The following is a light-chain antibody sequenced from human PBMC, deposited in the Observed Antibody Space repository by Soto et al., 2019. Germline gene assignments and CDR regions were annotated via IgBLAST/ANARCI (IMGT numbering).Light chain of an antibody. V-gene: IGKV1-5*03. CDR1: QSLNNW. CDR3: QQYNSYSWT. J-gene: IGKJ1*01. Sequence: DIQMTQFPSTLSASVGDRVTITCRASQSLNNWLAWYQQKPGNAPKLLIYKASNLESGVPSRFSGSGSATAFTLTISSLQPDDLATYYCQQYNSYSWTFGQGTKVEIK. CDR2: KAS.